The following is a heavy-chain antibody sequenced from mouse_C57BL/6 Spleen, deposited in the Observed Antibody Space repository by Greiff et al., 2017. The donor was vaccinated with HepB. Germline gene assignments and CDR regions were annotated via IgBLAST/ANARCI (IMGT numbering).Heavy chain of an antibody. Sequence: VQLQQPGAELVKPGASVKLSCKASGYTFTNYWMHWVKQRPGQGLEWIGMIHPNSGSTNYNEKFKSKATLTVDKSSSTAYMQLSSLTSEDSAVYYCARELYYGSSLDYWGQGTTLTVSS. D-gene: IGHD1-1*01. J-gene: IGHJ2*01. CDR3: ARELYYGSSLDY. V-gene: IGHV1-64*01. CDR2: IHPNSGST. CDR1: GYTFTNYW.